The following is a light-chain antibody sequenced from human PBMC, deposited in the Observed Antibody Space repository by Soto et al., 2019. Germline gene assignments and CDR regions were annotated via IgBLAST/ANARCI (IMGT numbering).Light chain of an antibody. CDR2: GAF. CDR3: QQYNDWPLT. Sequence: EIVMSQSPVTLSVYTGERATLSCRASQSVSSNLAWYQQKPGQAPSLLIYGAFTRATGIPARFSGTGSGTEFTLTISSLQSEDFALYYCQQYNDWPLTFVQGTKVDI. V-gene: IGKV3-15*01. J-gene: IGKJ1*01. CDR1: QSVSSN.